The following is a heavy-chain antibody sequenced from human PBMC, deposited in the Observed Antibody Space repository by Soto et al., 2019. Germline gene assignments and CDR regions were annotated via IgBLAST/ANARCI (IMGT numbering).Heavy chain of an antibody. Sequence: SETLALTCTVSGGSISSYYWSWIRQPPGKVLEWIGYIYYSGSTNYNPSLKSRVTISVDTSKNQFSLKLSSVTAADTAVYYCARTVVVPAAIHGAPHFDSRGQGNLVPVS. V-gene: IGHV4-59*01. CDR1: GGSISSYY. CDR3: ARTVVVPAAIHGAPHFDS. D-gene: IGHD2-2*01. J-gene: IGHJ4*02. CDR2: IYYSGST.